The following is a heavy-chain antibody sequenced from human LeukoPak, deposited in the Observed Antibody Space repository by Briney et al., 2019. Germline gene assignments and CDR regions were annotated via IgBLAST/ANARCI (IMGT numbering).Heavy chain of an antibody. D-gene: IGHD5-18*01. V-gene: IGHV3-23*01. CDR2: INGGGSS. Sequence: PGGSLRLSCAASGFTFNNYAMTWVRQAPGKGLEWVSVINGGGSSYYADSVKDRFTVSRDNSKNTLYLQMNSLRDEDTAVYYCAKGQGYNYGDSIDYWGQGTLVTVSS. CDR1: GFTFNNYA. CDR3: AKGQGYNYGDSIDY. J-gene: IGHJ4*02.